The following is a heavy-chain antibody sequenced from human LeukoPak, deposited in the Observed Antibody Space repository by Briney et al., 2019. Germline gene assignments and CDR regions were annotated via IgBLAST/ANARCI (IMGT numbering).Heavy chain of an antibody. D-gene: IGHD1-14*01. Sequence: PGRSLRLSCAASGFTFSSYGMHWVRQAPGKGLEWVAVIWYDGSNKFYADSVKGRFTISRDSSKNTLYLQMNSLRAEDTAVYYCARNQRYFDYWGQGTLVTVSS. CDR1: GFTFSSYG. J-gene: IGHJ4*02. CDR3: ARNQRYFDY. CDR2: IWYDGSNK. V-gene: IGHV3-33*01.